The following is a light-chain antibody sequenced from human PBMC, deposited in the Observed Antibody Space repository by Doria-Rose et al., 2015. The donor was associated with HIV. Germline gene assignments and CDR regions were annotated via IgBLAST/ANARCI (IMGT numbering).Light chain of an antibody. J-gene: IGKJ1*01. CDR2: DGS. V-gene: IGKV3-20*01. CDR3: HQYGTSWT. Sequence: TQSPGTLSLSPGERATLSCRASQSFSSTYLAWYQQNPGQAPSLLIYDGSTRATGIPDRFSASGSRTDFTLTINRLEPEDFALYYCHQYGTSWTFGQGTKVEI. CDR1: QSFSSTY.